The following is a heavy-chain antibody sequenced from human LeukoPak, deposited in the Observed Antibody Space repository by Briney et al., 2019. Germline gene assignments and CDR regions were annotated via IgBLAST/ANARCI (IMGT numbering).Heavy chain of an antibody. CDR2: IYYSGST. D-gene: IGHD6-19*01. CDR3: ARAAVAYGMDV. Sequence: SETLSLTCTVSGGSISSGDYYWSWIRQPPGKGLEWIGYIYYSGSTYYNPSLKSRVTISVDTSKNQFSLKLSSVTAADTAVYYCARAAVAYGMDVGGQGTTVTVSS. J-gene: IGHJ6*02. V-gene: IGHV4-30-4*01. CDR1: GGSISSGDYY.